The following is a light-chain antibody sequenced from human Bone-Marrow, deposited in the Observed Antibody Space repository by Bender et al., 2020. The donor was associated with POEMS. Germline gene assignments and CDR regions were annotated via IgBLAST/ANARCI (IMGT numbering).Light chain of an antibody. CDR1: SSDVGGYDF. CDR3: ASWDDNLNDVV. Sequence: QSALTQPASVSGSPGQSVTISCTGTSSDVGGYDFVSWYQQHPGQAPKFMIYEVNKRPSGVPDRFSGSKSGNTASLVISGLQSEDEADYYCASWDDNLNDVVFGGGTKLAVL. V-gene: IGLV2-8*01. J-gene: IGLJ3*02. CDR2: EVN.